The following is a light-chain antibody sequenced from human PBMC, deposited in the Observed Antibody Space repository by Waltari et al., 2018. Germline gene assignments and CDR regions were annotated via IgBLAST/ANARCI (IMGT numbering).Light chain of an antibody. V-gene: IGKV1-39*01. CDR2: AAS. CDR1: QSVSTF. J-gene: IGKJ4*01. Sequence: EIQMTQSPSSLFASVGDSVTIPCRASQSVSTFLNWYQHKPGKAPRLLIYAASTLSSGVPSRFSGSGSGTDFTLTISGLQSDDIAVYYCKQSLTSPRFTFGGGTKVQIK. CDR3: KQSLTSPRFT.